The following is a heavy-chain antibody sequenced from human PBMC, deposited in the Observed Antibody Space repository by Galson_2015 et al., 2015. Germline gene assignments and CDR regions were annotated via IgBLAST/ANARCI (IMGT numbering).Heavy chain of an antibody. Sequence: SLRLSCAVSGFTFTNSWMSWVRQAPGKGLEWVGRIKSKGDGETTAYAAPVKGRFTISRDDSKNTLYLQMNSLTYEDTAVYYCSRDWWFDPWGQGTLVTVSS. J-gene: IGHJ5*02. CDR3: SRDWWFDP. V-gene: IGHV3-15*01. CDR2: IKSKGDGETT. CDR1: GFTFTNSW.